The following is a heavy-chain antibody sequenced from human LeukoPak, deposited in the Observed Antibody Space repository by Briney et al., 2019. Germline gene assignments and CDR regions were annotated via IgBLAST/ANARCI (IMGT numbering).Heavy chain of an antibody. D-gene: IGHD6-19*01. CDR3: AKGAVAGPYNWFDP. Sequence: GGSLRLSCAASGFTFSSYAMTWVRQAPGKGLEWVSVISDNSGSIYYVDSVKGRFTISRDNSKNTLYLQMNSLRAEDTAVYYCAKGAVAGPYNWFDPWGQGTLVTVSS. J-gene: IGHJ5*02. V-gene: IGHV3-23*01. CDR1: GFTFSSYA. CDR2: ISDNSGSI.